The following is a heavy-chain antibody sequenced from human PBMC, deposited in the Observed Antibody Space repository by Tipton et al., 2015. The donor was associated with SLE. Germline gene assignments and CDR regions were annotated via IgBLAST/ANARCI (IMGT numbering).Heavy chain of an antibody. CDR2: LDDSGHT. CDR3: AKGSGWYKD. D-gene: IGHD6-19*01. V-gene: IGHV4-59*12. Sequence: TLSLTCFVSGDSLSTSYWGWIRQAPGKGLEWIASLDDSGHTNYNPSLSSRITPSIDTPRGQFSLRLSSVAAADTAVFYCAKGSGWYKDRGRGILVTVSS. J-gene: IGHJ4*02. CDR1: GDSLSTSY.